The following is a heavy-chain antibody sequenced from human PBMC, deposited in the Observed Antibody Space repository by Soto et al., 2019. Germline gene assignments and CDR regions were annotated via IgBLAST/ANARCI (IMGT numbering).Heavy chain of an antibody. CDR3: VKDLKIAAAGTWWGDYYYYGMDV. V-gene: IGHV3-64D*06. D-gene: IGHD6-13*01. Sequence: HPGGSLRLSCSASGFTFSSYAMHWVRQAPGKGLEYVSAISSNGGSTYYADSVKGRFTISRDNSKNTLYLQMSSLRAEDTAVYCCVKDLKIAAAGTWWGDYYYYGMDVWGQGTTVTVSS. J-gene: IGHJ6*02. CDR2: ISSNGGST. CDR1: GFTFSSYA.